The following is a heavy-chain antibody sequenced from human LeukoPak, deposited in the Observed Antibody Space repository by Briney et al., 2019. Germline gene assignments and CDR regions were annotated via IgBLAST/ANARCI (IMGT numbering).Heavy chain of an antibody. CDR2: ISGGAGGA. CDR3: AKDGGYGAGSYYLDY. J-gene: IGHJ4*02. CDR1: GFTPSSYA. V-gene: IGHV3-23*01. Sequence: GGSLRLSCAASGFTPSSYAMNWVRHALGQGREWVSSISGGAGGAAYADSVKGRFTMSRDNSKNTLYLQMNSLRAEDTAVYYCAKDGGYGAGSYYLDYWGQGTLVTVSS. D-gene: IGHD3-10*01.